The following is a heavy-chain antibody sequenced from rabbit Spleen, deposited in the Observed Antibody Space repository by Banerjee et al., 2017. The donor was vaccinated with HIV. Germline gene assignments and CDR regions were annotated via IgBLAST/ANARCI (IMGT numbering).Heavy chain of an antibody. CDR1: GFDFSVYG. CDR3: ARDTASSFSSYGMDL. V-gene: IGHV1S47*01. D-gene: IGHD8-1*01. CDR2: IDPIFGRT. Sequence: QEQLVESGGGLVQPGGSLKLSCKASGFDFSVYGLSWVRQAPGKGLEWIGYIDPIFGRTYYASWVNGRFTISSHNAQNTLYLQLNSLTAADTATYFCARDTASSFSSYGMDLWGPGTLVTVS. J-gene: IGHJ6*01.